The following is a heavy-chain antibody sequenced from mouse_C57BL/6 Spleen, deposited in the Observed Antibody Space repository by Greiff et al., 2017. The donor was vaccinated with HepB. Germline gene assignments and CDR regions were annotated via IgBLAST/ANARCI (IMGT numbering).Heavy chain of an antibody. V-gene: IGHV1-82*01. CDR3: ARSVGGYPDY. D-gene: IGHD2-2*01. J-gene: IGHJ4*01. Sequence: VQLQQSGPELVKPGASVKISCKASGYAFSSSWMNWVKQRPGKGLEWIGRIYPGDGDTNYNGKFKGKATLTADKSSSTAYMQLSSLTSEDSAVYFCARSVGGYPDYWGQGTSVTVSS. CDR2: IYPGDGDT. CDR1: GYAFSSSW.